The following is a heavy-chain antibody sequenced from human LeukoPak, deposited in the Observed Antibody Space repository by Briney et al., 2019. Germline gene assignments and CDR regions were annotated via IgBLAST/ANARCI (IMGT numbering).Heavy chain of an antibody. CDR3: ARYYSGSYSYGMDV. J-gene: IGHJ6*02. CDR2: ISSSSSTI. D-gene: IGHD1-26*01. CDR1: GFTFSSYS. Sequence: GGSLRLSCAASGFTFSSYSMNWVRQAPGKGLEWVSYISSSSSTIYYADSVKGRFTISRDNAKNSLYLQMNSLRAEDTAVYYCARYYSGSYSYGMDVWGQGTTVTVSS. V-gene: IGHV3-48*04.